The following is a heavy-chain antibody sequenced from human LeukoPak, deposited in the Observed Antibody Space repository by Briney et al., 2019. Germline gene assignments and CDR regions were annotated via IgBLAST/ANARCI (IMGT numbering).Heavy chain of an antibody. V-gene: IGHV4-39*01. Sequence: SETLSLTCTVSGGSISTRDYYWGWIRPPPGKGLEWIASIYYTGSTYYSPSLRSRATMSVDTSKNQFSLELSAVTAADTAFYYCARVVYYYDVSGYSFDLWGRGTLVAVSS. D-gene: IGHD3-22*01. J-gene: IGHJ2*01. CDR3: ARVVYYYDVSGYSFDL. CDR2: IYYTGST. CDR1: GGSISTRDYY.